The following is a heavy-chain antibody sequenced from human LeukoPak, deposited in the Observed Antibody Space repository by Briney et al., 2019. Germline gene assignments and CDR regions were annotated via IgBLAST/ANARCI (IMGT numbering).Heavy chain of an antibody. J-gene: IGHJ4*02. CDR1: GFTFSSYG. CDR3: AKDQCTRPSCDGYPGY. V-gene: IGHV3-30*02. D-gene: IGHD2-2*03. Sequence: PGGSLRLSCAASGFTFSSYGMHWVRQAPGKGLEWVAFIHFDGSTKYSGDSVKGRFTISRDNSKNTLYLQMNSLRPEDTAVYYCAKDQCTRPSCDGYPGYWGQGSLVTVSS. CDR2: IHFDGSTK.